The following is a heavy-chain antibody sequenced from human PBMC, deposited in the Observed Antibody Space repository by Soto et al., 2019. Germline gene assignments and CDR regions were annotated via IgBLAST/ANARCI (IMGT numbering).Heavy chain of an antibody. CDR3: ARANGVAARPSMEMDV. CDR2: IIPIFGTA. D-gene: IGHD6-6*01. CDR1: GGTFSSYA. J-gene: IGHJ6*02. Sequence: SVKVSCKASGGTFSSYAISWVRQAPGQGLEWMGGIIPIFGTANYAQKFQGRVTITADESTSTAYMELSSLRSEDTAVYYCARANGVAARPSMEMDVWGQGTTVTVS. V-gene: IGHV1-69*13.